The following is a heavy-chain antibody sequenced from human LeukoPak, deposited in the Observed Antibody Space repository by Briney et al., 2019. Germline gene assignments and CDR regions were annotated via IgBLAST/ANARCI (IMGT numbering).Heavy chain of an antibody. V-gene: IGHV4-59*12. CDR2: IYYSGST. CDR1: GGSISSYY. D-gene: IGHD6-6*01. Sequence: SETLSLTCTVSGGSISSYYWSWIRQPPGKGLEWIGYIYYSGSTNYNPSLKSRVTMSVDTSKNQFSLKLSSVTAADTAVYYCARDLGSSSRVSWFDPWGQGTLVTVSS. J-gene: IGHJ5*02. CDR3: ARDLGSSSRVSWFDP.